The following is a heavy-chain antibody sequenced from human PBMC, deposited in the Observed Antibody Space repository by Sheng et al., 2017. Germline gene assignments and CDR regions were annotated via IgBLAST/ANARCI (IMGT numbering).Heavy chain of an antibody. CDR2: IRNLAYGGTT. Sequence: EVQLVESGGGLVQPGRSLRLSCTGSGFTFGDYVMSWVRQAPGKGLEWVGFIRNLAYGGTTEYAAPVKGRFTISRDDSKGVAYLQMNSLKTEDTAVYYCAREGRDIPFLIWGQGTMVTVSS. J-gene: IGHJ3*02. V-gene: IGHV3-49*04. CDR1: GFTFGDYV. D-gene: IGHD3-10*01. CDR3: AREGRDIPFLI.